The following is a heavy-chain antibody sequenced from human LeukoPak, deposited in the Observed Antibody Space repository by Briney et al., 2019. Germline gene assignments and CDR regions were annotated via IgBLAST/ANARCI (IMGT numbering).Heavy chain of an antibody. D-gene: IGHD3-10*01. Sequence: PSETLSLTCTVSGGSISSSSYYWGWIRQPPGKGLEWIGSIYYSGSTYYNPSLKSRVTISVDTSKNQFSLKLSSVTAADTAVYYCARAAARGGGITMVRGVIPYYYYYMDVWGKGTTVTISS. J-gene: IGHJ6*03. V-gene: IGHV4-39*07. CDR3: ARAAARGGGITMVRGVIPYYYYYMDV. CDR2: IYYSGST. CDR1: GGSISSSSYY.